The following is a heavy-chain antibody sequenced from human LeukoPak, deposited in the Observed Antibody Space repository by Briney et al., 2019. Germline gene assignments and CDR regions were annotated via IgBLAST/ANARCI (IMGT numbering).Heavy chain of an antibody. V-gene: IGHV3-21*01. J-gene: IGHJ4*02. CDR1: GFTFSGQA. CDR2: ISSSSSYI. Sequence: AGGSLRLSCAASGFTFSGQAMSWVRQAPGKGLEWVSSISSSSSYIYYADSVKGRFTISRDNAKNSLYLQMNSLRAEDTAVYYCGRDSLPFMFDYWGQGTLVTVSS. CDR3: GRDSLPFMFDY. D-gene: IGHD3-16*01.